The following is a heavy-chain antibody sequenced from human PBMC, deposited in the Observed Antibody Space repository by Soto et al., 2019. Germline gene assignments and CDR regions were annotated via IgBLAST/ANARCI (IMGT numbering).Heavy chain of an antibody. CDR2: IWYDGSNK. CDR3: ANLYPSIAANY. CDR1: GFTFSNYA. J-gene: IGHJ4*02. Sequence: QVQLVESGGGVVQPGRSLRLSCAASGFTFSNYAMHWVRQAPGKGLEWVAVIWYDGSNKYYADSVKGRFTISRDNSKNTVSRQTNSLSAEETAVYYCANLYPSIAANYWGQGTLVTVSS. D-gene: IGHD6-13*01. V-gene: IGHV3-33*06.